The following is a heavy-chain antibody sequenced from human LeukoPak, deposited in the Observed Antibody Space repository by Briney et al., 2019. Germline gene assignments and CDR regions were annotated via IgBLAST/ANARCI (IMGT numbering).Heavy chain of an antibody. V-gene: IGHV3-23*01. J-gene: IGHJ5*02. CDR2: ISVSGGST. CDR3: AKGQGHNWFDP. Sequence: PGRSLRLACAAAGSTFISNATSSVRQPARKWLELVSAISVSGGSTYYADSVKGRFTISRDNSKNTLYLQMNSLRAEDTAVYYCAKGQGHNWFDPWGQGTLVTVSS. CDR1: GSTFISNA.